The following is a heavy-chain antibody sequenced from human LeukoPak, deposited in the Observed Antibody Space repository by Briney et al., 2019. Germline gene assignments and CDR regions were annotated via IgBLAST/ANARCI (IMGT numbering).Heavy chain of an antibody. V-gene: IGHV5-51*01. CDR1: GYSFTSYW. CDR2: IYPGDSDT. CDR3: ARGPPPDYYDSSGYPPGWFDP. Sequence: KPGESLKISCKGSGYSFTSYWIGWVRQMPGKGLEWMGIIYPGDSDTRYSPSFQGQVTISADKSISTAYLQWSSLKASDTAMYYCARGPPPDYYDSSGYPPGWFDPWGQGTLVTVSS. J-gene: IGHJ5*02. D-gene: IGHD3-22*01.